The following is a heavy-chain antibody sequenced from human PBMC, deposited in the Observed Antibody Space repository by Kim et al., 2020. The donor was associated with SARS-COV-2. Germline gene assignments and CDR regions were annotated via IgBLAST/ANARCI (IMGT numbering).Heavy chain of an antibody. Sequence: GGSLRLSCAASGFTFSSYAMSWVRQAPGKGLEWVSAISGSGGSTYYADSVKGRFTISRDNSKNTLYLQMNSLRAEDTAVYYCAKDRGYCRSTSCYPVYNWFDPWGQGTLVTVSS. D-gene: IGHD2-2*01. CDR1: GFTFSSYA. CDR3: AKDRGYCRSTSCYPVYNWFDP. CDR2: ISGSGGST. V-gene: IGHV3-23*01. J-gene: IGHJ5*02.